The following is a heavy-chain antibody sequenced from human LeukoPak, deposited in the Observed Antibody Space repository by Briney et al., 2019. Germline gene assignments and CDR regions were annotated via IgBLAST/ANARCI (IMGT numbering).Heavy chain of an antibody. Sequence: ASVKVSCKASGYTFSGYYMHWVRQAPGQGHEWMGWISPKSGDTNYAQNFQGRVTMTRDTSISTAYMELSRLTSDDAAVYYCARGRDKTTSPAIDYWGQGTLVTVSS. V-gene: IGHV1-2*02. CDR3: ARGRDKTTSPAIDY. J-gene: IGHJ4*02. CDR1: GYTFSGYY. CDR2: ISPKSGDT. D-gene: IGHD2-2*01.